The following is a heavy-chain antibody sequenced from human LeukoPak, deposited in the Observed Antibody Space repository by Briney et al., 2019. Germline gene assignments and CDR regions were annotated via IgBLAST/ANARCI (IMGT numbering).Heavy chain of an antibody. Sequence: SETLSHTCTVSGGSISTYYWSWIRQPPGKGLEWIGYVYYSGRTRYNPSLESRVAMSIDTSKNQFSLNLTSVTAADTAIYYCARDYNNYIVDHWGQGALVTVSS. CDR3: ARDYNNYIVDH. CDR1: GGSISTYY. J-gene: IGHJ4*02. V-gene: IGHV4-59*01. CDR2: VYYSGRT. D-gene: IGHD3-10*01.